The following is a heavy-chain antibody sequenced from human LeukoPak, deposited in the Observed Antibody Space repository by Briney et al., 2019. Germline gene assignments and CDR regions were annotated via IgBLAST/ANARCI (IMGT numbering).Heavy chain of an antibody. D-gene: IGHD6-6*01. CDR2: IYYSGST. CDR3: ARKRGIAAPFDP. J-gene: IGHJ5*02. CDR1: GGSISSYY. Sequence: SETLSLTCTVSGGSISSYYWSWIRQPPGKGLEWIGYIYYSGSTNYNPSLKSRVTISVDTSKNQFSLKLSSVTAADTAVYYCARKRGIAAPFDPWGRGTLVTVSS. V-gene: IGHV4-59*01.